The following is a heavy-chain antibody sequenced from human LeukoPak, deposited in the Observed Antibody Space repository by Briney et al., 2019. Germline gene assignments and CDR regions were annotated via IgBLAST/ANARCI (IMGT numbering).Heavy chain of an antibody. Sequence: GGSLRLSCAASGFTFSSYAMSWVRQAPGKGLEWVSATCSGGVTTYYADSVKGRFTISRDNSKNTLYLQMNSLRADDTAVYYCAKDGQYSTSWSPFDYWGQGTLVTVSS. V-gene: IGHV3-23*01. CDR1: GFTFSSYA. CDR3: AKDGQYSTSWSPFDY. CDR2: TCSGGVTT. J-gene: IGHJ4*02. D-gene: IGHD2-2*01.